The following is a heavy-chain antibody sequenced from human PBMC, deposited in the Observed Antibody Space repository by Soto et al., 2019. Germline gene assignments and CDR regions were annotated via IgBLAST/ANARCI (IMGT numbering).Heavy chain of an antibody. V-gene: IGHV4-34*01. CDR1: GGSFSGYY. CDR3: ARGSPAMVIWFDP. J-gene: IGHJ5*02. CDR2: INHSGST. D-gene: IGHD5-18*01. Sequence: SETLSLTCAVYGGSFSGYYWSWIRQPPGKGLEWIGEINHSGSTNYNPSLKSRVTISVDTSKNQFSLKLSSVTAADTAVYYCARGSPAMVIWFDPWGQGTLVTVSS.